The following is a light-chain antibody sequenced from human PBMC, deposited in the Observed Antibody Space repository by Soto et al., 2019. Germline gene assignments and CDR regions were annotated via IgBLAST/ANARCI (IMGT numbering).Light chain of an antibody. CDR1: QSVLTW. CDR3: KHYFSYPYA. Sequence: DIQVTQSPATPSASVGDTVSITCRASQSVLTWLAWYQQKPGKAPNLLIYKASRLRDGVPSRFSGSGSGTDFTLTISSLQPDDFASYFCKHYFSYPYAFGQGTKLEI. V-gene: IGKV1-5*03. J-gene: IGKJ2*01. CDR2: KAS.